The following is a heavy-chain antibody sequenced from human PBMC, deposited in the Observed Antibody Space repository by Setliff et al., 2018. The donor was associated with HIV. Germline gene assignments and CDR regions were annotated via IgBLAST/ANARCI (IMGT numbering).Heavy chain of an antibody. CDR2: LYYSGST. CDR1: GGSVSSYH. V-gene: IGHV4-59*08. J-gene: IGHJ5*02. Sequence: SETLSLTCTVSGGSVSSYHWTWIRQPPGKGLEWIGYLYYSGSTYYNPSLKSRVTISIDTSKKQLSLKLSSVTAADTAVYYCARQRGGRVTIFGVSGGWFDPWGQGTLVTVSS. CDR3: ARQRGGRVTIFGVSGGWFDP. D-gene: IGHD3-3*01.